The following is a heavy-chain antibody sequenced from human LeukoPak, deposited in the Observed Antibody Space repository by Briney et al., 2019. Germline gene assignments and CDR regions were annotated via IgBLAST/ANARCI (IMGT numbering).Heavy chain of an antibody. J-gene: IGHJ3*02. CDR2: IIPIFVTA. Sequence: SVKVSCKASGGTLSSYAISWVRQAPRHRLEWMGGIIPIFVTANYAQKLQGRVTITADKSRGTAYMELRSLRSEDTAVYYCARGAPDAFDIWGQGTMVTVSS. CDR1: GGTLSSYA. V-gene: IGHV1-69*06. CDR3: ARGAPDAFDI.